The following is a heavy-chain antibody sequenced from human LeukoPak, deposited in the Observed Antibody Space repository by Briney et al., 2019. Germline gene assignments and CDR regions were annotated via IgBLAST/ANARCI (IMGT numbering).Heavy chain of an antibody. V-gene: IGHV4-59*01. CDR1: NDSISDYY. D-gene: IGHD3-16*01. CDR3: TRGAGWLIDY. J-gene: IGHJ4*02. Sequence: PSETLSLTCTVSNDSISDYYRGWIRQPPGKGLEWIGYFYNSGRSTYNPSLKSRVTISAGTSKNHFSLKLNSVTTADTAVYYCTRGAGWLIDYWGQGILVTVSS. CDR2: FYNSGRS.